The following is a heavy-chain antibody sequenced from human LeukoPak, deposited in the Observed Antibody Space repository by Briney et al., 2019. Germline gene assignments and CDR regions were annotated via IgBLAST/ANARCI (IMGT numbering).Heavy chain of an antibody. J-gene: IGHJ4*02. CDR1: GFTFSSYG. Sequence: GGSLRLSCVASGFTFSSYGMHWVRQAPGKGLEWVSYISSSGSTIYYADSVKGRFTISRDNAKNSLYLQMNSLRAEDTAVYYCARDHPLTYYDSSGYFDYWGQGTLVTVSS. CDR2: ISSSGSTI. V-gene: IGHV3-48*04. CDR3: ARDHPLTYYDSSGYFDY. D-gene: IGHD3-22*01.